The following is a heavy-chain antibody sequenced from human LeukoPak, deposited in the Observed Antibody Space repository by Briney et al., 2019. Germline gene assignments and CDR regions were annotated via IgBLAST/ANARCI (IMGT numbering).Heavy chain of an antibody. D-gene: IGHD5-18*01. Sequence: AGRSLRLSCAASGFTFSSYAMHWVRQAPGKGLEWVAVISYDGSNKYYADSVKGRFTISRDNSKNTLYLQMNSLRAEDTAVYYCAREDTAMVIVLFSPVYGMDVWGQGTTVTVSS. CDR3: AREDTAMVIVLFSPVYGMDV. J-gene: IGHJ6*02. CDR2: ISYDGSNK. CDR1: GFTFSSYA. V-gene: IGHV3-30*04.